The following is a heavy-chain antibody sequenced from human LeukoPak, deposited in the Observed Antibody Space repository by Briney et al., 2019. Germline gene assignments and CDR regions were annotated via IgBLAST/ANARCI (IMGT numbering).Heavy chain of an antibody. CDR3: ARVTDILAYDY. CDR2: IYSGGST. J-gene: IGHJ4*02. V-gene: IGHV3-53*01. Sequence: GGSLRLSCAASGFTVSSNYMSWVRQAPGKGVEWVSVIYSGGSTYYADSVKGRFTISRDNSKNTLYLQMNSLRAEDTAVYYCARVTDILAYDYWGQGTLVTVSS. CDR1: GFTVSSNY. D-gene: IGHD2-21*02.